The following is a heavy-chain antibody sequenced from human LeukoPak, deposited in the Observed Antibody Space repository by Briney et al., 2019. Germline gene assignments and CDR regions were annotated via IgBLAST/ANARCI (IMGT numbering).Heavy chain of an antibody. D-gene: IGHD6-19*01. CDR1: GFTFSSYS. Sequence: GGSLRLSCAASGFTFSSYSMNWVRQAPGKGLEWVPSISSSSSYIYYADSVKGRFTISRDNAKNSLYLQMNSLRAEDTAVYYCARAGWEQWFAYYFDYWGQGTLVTVSS. CDR3: ARAGWEQWFAYYFDY. V-gene: IGHV3-21*01. CDR2: ISSSSSYI. J-gene: IGHJ4*02.